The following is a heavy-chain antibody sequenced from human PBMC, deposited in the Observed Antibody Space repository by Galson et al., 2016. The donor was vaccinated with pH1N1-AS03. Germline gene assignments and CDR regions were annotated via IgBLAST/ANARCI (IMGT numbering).Heavy chain of an antibody. CDR1: GLIFKNTW. CDR3: ATDSRGGSYYGVS. V-gene: IGHV3-15*01. CDR2: IQSKFNGGAI. D-gene: IGHD1-26*01. Sequence: SLRLSCAVSGLIFKNTWVSWVRQAPGMGLEWVGRIQSKFNGGAIDYAAAVTGRFTISRDDSQNTLYLQMNNLKTEDTGLYYCATDSRGGSYYGVSWGHGTLVTVSS. J-gene: IGHJ5*01.